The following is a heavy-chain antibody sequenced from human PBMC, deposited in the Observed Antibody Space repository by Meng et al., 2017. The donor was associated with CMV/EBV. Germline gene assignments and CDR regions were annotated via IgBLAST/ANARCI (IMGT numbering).Heavy chain of an antibody. CDR2: IDWDDDK. J-gene: IGHJ6*02. CDR3: ARMRITGTTSGYYYYYGMDV. Sequence: SGPTLVKPTQTLTLTCTFSGFSLGTSGMCVSWVRQPPGKALEWLALIDWDDDKYYSTSLKTRLTISKDTSKNQVVLTMTNMDPVDTATYYCARMRITGTTSGYYYYYGMDVWGQGTTVTVSS. D-gene: IGHD1-7*01. CDR1: GFSLGTSGMC. V-gene: IGHV2-70*20.